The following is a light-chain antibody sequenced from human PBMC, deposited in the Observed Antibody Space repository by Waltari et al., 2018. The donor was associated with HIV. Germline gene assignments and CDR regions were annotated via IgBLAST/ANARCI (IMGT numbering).Light chain of an antibody. CDR2: EVS. V-gene: IGLV2-14*01. CDR3: SSYTSSSPL. J-gene: IGLJ2*01. Sequence: QSALTQPASVSGSPGQSITISCTGTSSDVGGSNYVSWYQHHPGRAPKLMMYEVSNRPSGVSNRFSGSKSGNTASLTISGLQAEDEADYYCSSYTSSSPLFGGGTKLTVL. CDR1: SSDVGGSNY.